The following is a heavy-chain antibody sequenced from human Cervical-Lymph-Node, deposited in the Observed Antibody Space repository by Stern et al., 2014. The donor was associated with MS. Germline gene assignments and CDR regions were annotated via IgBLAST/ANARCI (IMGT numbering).Heavy chain of an antibody. J-gene: IGHJ4*02. CDR3: ARDYGDYAFDY. V-gene: IGHV5-51*01. CDR1: GYSFTANW. CDR2: IDPGDSDT. D-gene: IGHD4-17*01. Sequence: EVQLVESGAEVKKPGASLKISCKGSGYSFTANWIAWVRQMPGKVLEWMGIIDPGDSDTRSSPSFQGQVTISADKSISTAYLQWSSLKASDTAMYYCARDYGDYAFDYWGQGTLVTVSS.